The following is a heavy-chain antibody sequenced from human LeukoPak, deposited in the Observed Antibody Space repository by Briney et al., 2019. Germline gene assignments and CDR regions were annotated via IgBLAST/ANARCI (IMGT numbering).Heavy chain of an antibody. D-gene: IGHD3-9*01. CDR1: GGSISSSSYY. V-gene: IGHV4-39*07. J-gene: IGHJ4*02. CDR2: INHSGST. CDR3: ARLITGFDWFIDY. Sequence: PSETLSLTCTVSGGSISSSSYYWGWIRQPPGKGLEWIGEINHSGSTNYNPSLKSRVTISVDTSKNQFSLKLSSVTAADTAVYYCARLITGFDWFIDYWGQGTLVTVSS.